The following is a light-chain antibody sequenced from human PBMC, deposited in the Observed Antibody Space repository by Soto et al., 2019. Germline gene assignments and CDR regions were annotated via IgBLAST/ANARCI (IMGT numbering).Light chain of an antibody. CDR3: ISYANSSPPSYV. Sequence: QSALTQPASVSGSPGQSITISCTGTSSDVGGYNYVSWYQQHPGKAPKLMIYGVSNRPSGVSSRFSGSKSGNAASLTISGLQAEDEADYYCISYANSSPPSYVFGTGTKLTVL. CDR2: GVS. CDR1: SSDVGGYNY. J-gene: IGLJ1*01. V-gene: IGLV2-14*01.